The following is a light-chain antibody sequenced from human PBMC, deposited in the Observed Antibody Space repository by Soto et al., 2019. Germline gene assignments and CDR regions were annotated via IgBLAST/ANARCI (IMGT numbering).Light chain of an antibody. Sequence: QAVVTQPPSASGTPGQRVTISCSGSSSNIGSNTVNWYQHLPGTAPKLLIYSNNQRPSGVPDRFSGSKSGTSASLAISGLQSEDDADYYCAAWDDSLNGYVVFGGGTKLTVL. J-gene: IGLJ2*01. CDR3: AAWDDSLNGYVV. CDR2: SNN. V-gene: IGLV1-44*01. CDR1: SSNIGSNT.